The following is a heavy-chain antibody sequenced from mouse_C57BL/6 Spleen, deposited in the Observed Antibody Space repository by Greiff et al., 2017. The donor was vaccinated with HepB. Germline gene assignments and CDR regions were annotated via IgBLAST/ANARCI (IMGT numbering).Heavy chain of an antibody. D-gene: IGHD2-10*01. V-gene: IGHV1-42*01. CDR1: GYSFTGYY. CDR3: ALLDAMDY. Sequence: VQLQQSGPELVKPGASVKISCKASGYSFTGYYMNWVKQSPEKSLEWIGEINPSTGGTTYNQKFKAKATLTVDKSSSTAYMQLKSLTSEDSAVYYCALLDAMDYWGQGTSVTVSS. J-gene: IGHJ4*01. CDR2: INPSTGGT.